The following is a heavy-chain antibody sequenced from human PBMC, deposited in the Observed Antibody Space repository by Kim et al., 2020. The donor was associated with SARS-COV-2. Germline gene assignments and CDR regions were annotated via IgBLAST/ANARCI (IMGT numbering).Heavy chain of an antibody. D-gene: IGHD6-13*01. Sequence: SETLSLTCGVSGGSIRSTSQYWGWVRQPPGKGLEWIGSIFHTGSGYYNPSLKSRVTISVDTSKNQCTLKVMSATAADSAIYYCARMSWFWYFDLWGHGTLVSVSS. CDR3: ARMSWFWYFDL. J-gene: IGHJ2*01. CDR1: GGSIRSTSQY. CDR2: IFHTGSG. V-gene: IGHV4-39*01.